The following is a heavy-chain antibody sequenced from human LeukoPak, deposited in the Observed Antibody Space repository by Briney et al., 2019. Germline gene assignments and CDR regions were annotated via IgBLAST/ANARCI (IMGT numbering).Heavy chain of an antibody. V-gene: IGHV3-11*01. CDR3: AREGRRYDSSGIYYYYYGMDV. Sequence: GGSLRLSCAASGFTCSDYYMSLIGQAPGKGLDRVSYFSSSGSTIYYADSVKGRFTISRDNAKNSLYLQMNSLRAEDTAVYYCAREGRRYDSSGIYYYYYGMDVWGQGTTVTVSS. D-gene: IGHD3-22*01. J-gene: IGHJ6*02. CDR2: FSSSGSTI. CDR1: GFTCSDYY.